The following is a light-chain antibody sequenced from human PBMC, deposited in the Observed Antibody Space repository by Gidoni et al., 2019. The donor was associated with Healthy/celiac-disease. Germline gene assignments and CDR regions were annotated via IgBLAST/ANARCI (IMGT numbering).Light chain of an antibody. Sequence: EIVMTQSPATLSVSPGERATLSCRASQSVGSNLVWYQQKPGQAPRLLIDGASTRATGIPARFSGSGSGTEFTLTISSLQSEDFVVYYCQQYNDWPPSFTFGPGTKVDIK. CDR3: QQYNDWPPSFT. J-gene: IGKJ3*01. CDR2: GAS. V-gene: IGKV3-15*01. CDR1: QSVGSN.